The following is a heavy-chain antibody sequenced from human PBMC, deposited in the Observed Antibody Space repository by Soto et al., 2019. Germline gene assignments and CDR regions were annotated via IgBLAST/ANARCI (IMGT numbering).Heavy chain of an antibody. CDR2: INSDGSST. CDR1: GFTFSSYW. Sequence: GGSLRLSCAASGFTFSSYWMHWVRQAPGKGLVWVSRINSDGSSTSYADSVKGRFTISRDNAKNTLYLQMNSLRAEDTAVYYCARGAYCSGGSCYSHHYYYYMDVWGKGTTVTVSS. J-gene: IGHJ6*03. V-gene: IGHV3-74*01. CDR3: ARGAYCSGGSCYSHHYYYYMDV. D-gene: IGHD2-15*01.